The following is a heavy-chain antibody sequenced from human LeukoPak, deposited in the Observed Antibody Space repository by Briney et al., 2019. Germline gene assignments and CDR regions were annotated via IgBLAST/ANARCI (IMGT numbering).Heavy chain of an antibody. CDR1: GYSFTNYW. J-gene: IGHJ5*02. CDR2: IYPGDSDT. Sequence: GESLKISCKGSGYSFTNYWIGWVRQMPGKGLEWMGIIYPGDSDTRYSPSFQGQVTISVDKSISTAYLQWSSLKTSDTAIYYCARRRCSSTSCKWAAYNWFDPWGQGTRVTVSS. D-gene: IGHD2-2*01. CDR3: ARRRCSSTSCKWAAYNWFDP. V-gene: IGHV5-51*01.